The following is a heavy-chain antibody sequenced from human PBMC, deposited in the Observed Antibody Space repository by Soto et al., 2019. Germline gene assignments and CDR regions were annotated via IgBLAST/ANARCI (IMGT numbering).Heavy chain of an antibody. D-gene: IGHD6-13*01. J-gene: IGHJ6*02. V-gene: IGHV4-59*01. CDR2: IYYSGST. CDR1: GGSISSYY. Sequence: SETLSLTCTVSGGSISSYYWSWIRQPPGKGLEWIGYIYYSGSTNYNPSLKSRVTISVDTSKNQFSLKLSSVTTADTAVYYCARVNAADPYYYYGMDVWGQGTTVTVSS. CDR3: ARVNAADPYYYYGMDV.